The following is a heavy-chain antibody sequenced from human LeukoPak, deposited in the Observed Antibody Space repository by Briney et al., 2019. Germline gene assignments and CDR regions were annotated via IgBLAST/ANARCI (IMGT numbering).Heavy chain of an antibody. D-gene: IGHD5-18*01. CDR1: GGSISSGSYY. Sequence: SETLSLTCTVFGGSISSGSYYWGWIRQPPGKGLEWIGSIYYSGSTYYNPSLKSRVTISVDTSKNQFSLKLSSVTAADTAVYYCARPGGIQLWLWDYWGQGTLVTVSS. J-gene: IGHJ4*02. CDR3: ARPGGIQLWLWDY. V-gene: IGHV4-39*01. CDR2: IYYSGST.